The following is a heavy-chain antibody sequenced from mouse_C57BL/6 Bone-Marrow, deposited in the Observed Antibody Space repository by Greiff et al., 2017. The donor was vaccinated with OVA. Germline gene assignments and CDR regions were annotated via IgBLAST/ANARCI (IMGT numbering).Heavy chain of an antibody. J-gene: IGHJ3*01. CDR3: ARPYDYDRAY. Sequence: EVQRVESGGDLVKPGGSLKLSCAASGFTFSSYGMSWVRQTPDKRLEWVATISSGGSYTYYPDSVKGRFTISRDNAKNTLYLQMSSLKSEDTAMYYCARPYDYDRAYWGQGTLVTVSA. V-gene: IGHV5-6*01. CDR2: ISSGGSYT. CDR1: GFTFSSYG. D-gene: IGHD2-4*01.